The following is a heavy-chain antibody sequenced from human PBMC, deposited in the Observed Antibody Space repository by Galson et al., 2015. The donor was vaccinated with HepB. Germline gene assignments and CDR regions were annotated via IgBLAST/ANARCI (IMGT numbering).Heavy chain of an antibody. CDR1: GYSFSSHW. CDR2: IYPGDSDT. V-gene: IGHV5-51*01. CDR3: AKSGLFTTSSWVDY. J-gene: IGHJ4*02. D-gene: IGHD6-6*01. Sequence: QSGAEVKKAGESLKISCRGSGYSFSSHWIGWVRQMPGQGLEWMGIIYPGDSDTRYSPSFRGQVTISADKSISTAYLQWSSLKASDTAIYYCAKSGLFTTSSWVDYWGQGTLVTVSS.